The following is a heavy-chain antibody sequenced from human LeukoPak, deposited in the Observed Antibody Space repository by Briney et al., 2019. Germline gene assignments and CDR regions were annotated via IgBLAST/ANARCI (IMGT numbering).Heavy chain of an antibody. CDR3: ARVGYYESSGYYEY. CDR1: GYTLTDYY. J-gene: IGHJ4*02. V-gene: IGHV1-2*06. Sequence: ASVKVSCKASGYTLTDYYMYWVRQAPGQGLEWMGRINPNSGGTNYAQKFQGRVTMTRDTSISTVYMELSSLRSDDTAVYYCARVGYYESSGYYEYWGQGTLVTVSS. D-gene: IGHD3-22*01. CDR2: INPNSGGT.